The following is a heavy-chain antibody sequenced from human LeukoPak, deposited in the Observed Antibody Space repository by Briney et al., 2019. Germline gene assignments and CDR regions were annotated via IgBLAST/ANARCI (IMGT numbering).Heavy chain of an antibody. V-gene: IGHV3-20*04. J-gene: IGHJ4*02. CDR1: GFTFDDYG. CDR3: AREDLELRPFDY. Sequence: PGGSLRLSCAASGFTFDDYGMSWVRQAPGKVLEGVSGINWNGGSTGYADSVKGRFTISRDNAKNSLYLQMNSLRAEDTALYYCAREDLELRPFDYWGQGTLVTVSS. D-gene: IGHD1-26*01. CDR2: INWNGGST.